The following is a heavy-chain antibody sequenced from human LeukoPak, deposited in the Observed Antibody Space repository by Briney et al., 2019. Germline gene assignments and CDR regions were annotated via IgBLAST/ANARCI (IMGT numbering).Heavy chain of an antibody. V-gene: IGHV4-59*12. D-gene: IGHD6-13*01. CDR2: IYYSGST. Sequence: SETLSLTCTVSGGSISSYYWSWIRQPPGKGLEWIGYIYYSGSTNYNPSLKSRVTISVDTSKNQFSLKLSSVTAADTAVYYCARARAPYSSSWYLYFDYWGQEALVTVSS. J-gene: IGHJ4*02. CDR1: GGSISSYY. CDR3: ARARAPYSSSWYLYFDY.